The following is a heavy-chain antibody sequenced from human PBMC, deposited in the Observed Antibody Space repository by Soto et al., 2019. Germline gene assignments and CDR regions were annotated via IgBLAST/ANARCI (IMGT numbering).Heavy chain of an antibody. CDR1: GYTFTSYY. CDR3: ARESAATYYYYYYGMDV. Sequence: ASVEVSCKASGYTFTSYYMHWVRQAPGQGLEWMGIINPSGGSTSYAQKFQGRVTMTRDTSTSTVYMELSSLRSEDTAVYYCARESAATYYYYYYGMDVWGQGTTVTVS. D-gene: IGHD2-15*01. CDR2: INPSGGST. V-gene: IGHV1-46*01. J-gene: IGHJ6*02.